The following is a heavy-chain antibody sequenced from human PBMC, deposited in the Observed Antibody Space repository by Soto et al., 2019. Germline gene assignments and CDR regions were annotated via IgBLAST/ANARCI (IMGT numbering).Heavy chain of an antibody. J-gene: IGHJ3*01. CDR2: IRHDGSEK. Sequence: EVQLVESGGGLVQPGGSLRLSCTASRFTFSVYWMSWVRQAPGKGLEWVANIRHDGSEKFYVDSVKGRFTVSRDNAKNSLYLQMNSLRAEDTAVYYCARDTLSDFDVWGQGTMVTVSS. CDR1: RFTFSVYW. V-gene: IGHV3-7*01. CDR3: ARDTLSDFDV. D-gene: IGHD3-16*01.